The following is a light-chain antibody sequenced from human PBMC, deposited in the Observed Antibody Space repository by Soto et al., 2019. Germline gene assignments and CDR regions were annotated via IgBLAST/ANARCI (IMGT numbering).Light chain of an antibody. CDR2: GAS. CDR1: QSVSNNY. V-gene: IGKV3-20*01. J-gene: IGKJ5*01. Sequence: EIVLTQSPGTLSLSPGERATLSCRASQSVSNNYLAWYQQKPGQAPRLLIYGASNRATGIPDRFSGSGSGTDFTLTITRLEPEDSAVYFCQQYTGPPTTFGQRTRLEIK. CDR3: QQYTGPPTT.